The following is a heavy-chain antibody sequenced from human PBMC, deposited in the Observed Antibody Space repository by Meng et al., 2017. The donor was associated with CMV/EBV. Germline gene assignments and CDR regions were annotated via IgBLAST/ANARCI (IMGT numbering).Heavy chain of an antibody. CDR3: AKSGYCSSTSCYIHYYYGMDV. D-gene: IGHD2-2*02. CDR1: GFTFSSYG. V-gene: IGHV3-30*02. J-gene: IGHJ6*02. CDR2: IRYDGSNK. Sequence: GESLKISCAASGFTFSSYGMHWVRQAPGKGLEWVAFIRYDGSNKYYADSVKGRFTISRDNSKNTLYLQMNSLGAEDTAVYYCAKSGYCSSTSCYIHYYYGMDVWGQGTTVTVSS.